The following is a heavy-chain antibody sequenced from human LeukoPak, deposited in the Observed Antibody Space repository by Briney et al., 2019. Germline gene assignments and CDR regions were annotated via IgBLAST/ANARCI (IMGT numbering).Heavy chain of an antibody. J-gene: IGHJ3*02. CDR3: ARGTTANEAFDI. D-gene: IGHD6-25*01. Sequence: PGGSLRLSCAASGFTFSSYWISWVRQAPGKGLEWVANIEQDGSEKYYVDSVKGRFTISRDNAKNSLNLQMNSLRAEDTAVYYCARGTTANEAFDIWGQGTLVTVSS. V-gene: IGHV3-7*01. CDR1: GFTFSSYW. CDR2: IEQDGSEK.